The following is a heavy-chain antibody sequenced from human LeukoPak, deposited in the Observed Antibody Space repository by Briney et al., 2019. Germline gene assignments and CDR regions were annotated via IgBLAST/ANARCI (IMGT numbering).Heavy chain of an antibody. J-gene: IGHJ4*02. Sequence: GGSLRPSCAASGFTFSNYAMSWVRQAPGKGLEWVSAISGNGGSTYYADSVKGRFTISRDNSKNTLSLQMNSLRAEDTAVYYCAKDISEARDYCDYWGQGTLVTVSS. CDR2: ISGNGGST. CDR1: GFTFSNYA. CDR3: AKDISEARDYCDY. V-gene: IGHV3-23*01.